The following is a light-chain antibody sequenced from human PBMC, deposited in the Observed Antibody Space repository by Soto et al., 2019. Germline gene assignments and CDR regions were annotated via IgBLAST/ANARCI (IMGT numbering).Light chain of an antibody. Sequence: EIVLTQSPGTLSLSPGEGATLSCRASQSVSSSYLAWYQQKPGQAPRLLIYGASSRATGIPDRFSGSGSGTDFTLTISRLEPEDFAVYYCQQYANSPLTFGPGTKVIS. V-gene: IGKV3-20*01. CDR3: QQYANSPLT. CDR2: GAS. J-gene: IGKJ3*01. CDR1: QSVSSSY.